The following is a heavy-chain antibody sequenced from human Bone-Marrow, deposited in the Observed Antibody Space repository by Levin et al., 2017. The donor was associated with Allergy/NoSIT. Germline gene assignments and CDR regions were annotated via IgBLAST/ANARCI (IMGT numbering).Heavy chain of an antibody. CDR2: INSKSAYI. D-gene: IGHD5-18*01. CDR1: GVTRNNYT. Sequence: PGESLKISCAVSGVTRNNYTLTWVRQPPGKGLEWVSSINSKSAYIHYGDSVKGRFTISRDNSKKLLFLQMNSLRDEDTATYYCASRLTASGGLDVWGHGTTVTVSS. CDR3: ASRLTASGGLDV. J-gene: IGHJ6*02. V-gene: IGHV3-21*04.